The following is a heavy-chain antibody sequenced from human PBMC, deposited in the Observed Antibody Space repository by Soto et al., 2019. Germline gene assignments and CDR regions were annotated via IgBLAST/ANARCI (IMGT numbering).Heavy chain of an antibody. V-gene: IGHV4-30-2*01. CDR2: IYHSGST. D-gene: IGHD6-19*01. J-gene: IGHJ4*02. CDR1: GGSTSSGGYS. Sequence: SETLCLTCAVSGGSTSSGGYSGRWIRQPPGKGLEYIGYIYHSGSTYYNPSLKSRVTISVDRSKNQFSLKLSSVTAADTAVYYCARVRSGWGIDYWGQGTLVTVS. CDR3: ARVRSGWGIDY.